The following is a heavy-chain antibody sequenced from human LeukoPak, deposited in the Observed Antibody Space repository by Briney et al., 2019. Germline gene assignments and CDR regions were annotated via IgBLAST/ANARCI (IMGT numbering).Heavy chain of an antibody. CDR2: ISKDSSAT. J-gene: IGHJ3*02. D-gene: IGHD5-12*01. V-gene: IGHV3-23*01. Sequence: GGSLRLSCTASGFTFNTYSMTWVRQAPGKGLEWVAAISKDSSATYYAGSVKGRFTISRDNSKNTLYPQMISLRAEDTALYYCAKGYSGYDYWAFDIWGQGTMVTVSS. CDR1: GFTFNTYS. CDR3: AKGYSGYDYWAFDI.